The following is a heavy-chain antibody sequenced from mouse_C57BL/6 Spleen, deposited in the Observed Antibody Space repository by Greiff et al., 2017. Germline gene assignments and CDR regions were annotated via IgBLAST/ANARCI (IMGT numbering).Heavy chain of an antibody. J-gene: IGHJ3*01. CDR3: ARDYGLAY. CDR1: GYAFSSSW. CDR2: IYPGDGDT. D-gene: IGHD1-1*01. Sequence: QVQLQQSGPELVKPGASVKISCKASGYAFSSSWMNWVKQRPGKGLEWIGRIYPGDGDTNYNGKFKGKATLTADKSASTAYLQLSSLTSEDSAVYFCARDYGLAYWGQGTLGTVSA. V-gene: IGHV1-82*01.